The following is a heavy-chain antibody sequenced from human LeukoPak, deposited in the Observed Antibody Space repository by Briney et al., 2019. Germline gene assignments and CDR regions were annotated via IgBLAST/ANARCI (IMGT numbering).Heavy chain of an antibody. CDR3: ARAPAKDPDSFDP. CDR1: GGTFSSYA. J-gene: IGHJ5*02. D-gene: IGHD4/OR15-4a*01. V-gene: IGHV1-69*04. CDR2: IIPILGIA. Sequence: ASVKVSCKASGGTFSSYAISWVRQAPGQGLEWMGRIIPILGIANYAQKFQGRVTITADKSTSTAYMELSSLRSEDTAAYYCARAPAKDPDSFDPWGQGTLVTVSS.